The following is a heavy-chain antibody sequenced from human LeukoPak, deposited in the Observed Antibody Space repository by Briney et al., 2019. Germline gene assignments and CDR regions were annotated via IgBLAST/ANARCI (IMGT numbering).Heavy chain of an antibody. Sequence: GGSLRLSCAASGFIFGTYPRSWVRQAPGKGLEWVSAISETGASTYYADSVKGRFTISRDNSKNTLSLQINSLRAEDTAVYYCAKRLDSGGPFDSWGQGTLVTVSS. CDR1: GFIFGTYP. J-gene: IGHJ4*02. D-gene: IGHD2-15*01. V-gene: IGHV3-23*01. CDR2: ISETGAST. CDR3: AKRLDSGGPFDS.